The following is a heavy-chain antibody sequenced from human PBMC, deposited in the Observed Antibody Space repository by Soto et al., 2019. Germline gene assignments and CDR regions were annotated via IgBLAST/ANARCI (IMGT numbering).Heavy chain of an antibody. Sequence: GGSLRLSCAASGFTFSSYAKNWVRQAPGKGLEWVSVISGSGGSTYYADAVKGRFTISRDNSKNTLYLQMNSLRAEDTAVYYCAKRTVGWYFDLWGRGTLVTSPQ. V-gene: IGHV3-23*01. CDR3: AKRTVGWYFDL. CDR1: GFTFSSYA. J-gene: IGHJ2*01. CDR2: ISGSGGST. D-gene: IGHD4-17*01.